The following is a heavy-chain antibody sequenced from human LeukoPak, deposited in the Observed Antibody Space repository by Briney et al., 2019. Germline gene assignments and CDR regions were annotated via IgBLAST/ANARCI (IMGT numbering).Heavy chain of an antibody. CDR1: GGPITNSY. CDR2: IHATGST. J-gene: IGHJ3*02. V-gene: IGHV4-4*07. D-gene: IGHD3-9*01. CDR3: ARILDRDI. Sequence: PSETLSLICTVSGGPITNSYWSWIRHSAGTGMEWIGRIHATGSTDYGPSLKSRVSMSLDMPTKQFSLTLSAVTAADTATYYCARILDRDIWGQGTLVTVSP.